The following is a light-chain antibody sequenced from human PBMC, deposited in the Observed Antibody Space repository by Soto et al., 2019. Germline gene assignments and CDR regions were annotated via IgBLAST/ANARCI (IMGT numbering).Light chain of an antibody. CDR3: QQYNNWPPYT. J-gene: IGKJ2*01. CDR1: QSVRSN. V-gene: IGKV3-15*01. Sequence: EIVMTQSPATLSVSPGDRATLSCWASQSVRSNLAWYQQKPGQAPRLLIYGASTRATGIPARFSGSGSGTEFTLTISSLQSEDFAIYYCQQYNNWPPYTFGQGTKLEIK. CDR2: GAS.